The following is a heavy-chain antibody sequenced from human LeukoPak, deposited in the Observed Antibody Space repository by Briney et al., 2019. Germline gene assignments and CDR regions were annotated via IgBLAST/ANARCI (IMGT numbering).Heavy chain of an antibody. CDR2: FYTSGST. Sequence: KPSETLSLTCTVSGGSISSYYWSWIRQPAGKGLEWIGRFYTSGSTHYNPSLKNRVTMSIDTSKNQFSLKLSSVTAADTAVYYCARDARLHYYFDYWGQGTLVTVSS. V-gene: IGHV4-4*07. CDR1: GGSISSYY. J-gene: IGHJ4*02. D-gene: IGHD6-25*01. CDR3: ARDARLHYYFDY.